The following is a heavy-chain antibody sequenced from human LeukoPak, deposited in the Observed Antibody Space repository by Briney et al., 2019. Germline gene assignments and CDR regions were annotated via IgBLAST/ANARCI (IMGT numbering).Heavy chain of an antibody. D-gene: IGHD6-19*01. J-gene: IGHJ4*02. CDR3: TREAVAGMGIDY. CDR2: IRSKAYGGTT. V-gene: IGHV3-49*04. Sequence: GGSLRLSCTASGFTFGDYAMSWVRQAPGKGLEWVGFIRSKAYGGTTEYAASVKGRFTISRDDSKSIAYLQVNSLKTEDTAVYYCTREAVAGMGIDYWGQGTLVTVSS. CDR1: GFTFGDYA.